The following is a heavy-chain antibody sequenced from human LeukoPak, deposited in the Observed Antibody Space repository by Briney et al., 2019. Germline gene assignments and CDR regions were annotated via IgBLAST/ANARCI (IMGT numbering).Heavy chain of an antibody. V-gene: IGHV4-4*02. CDR1: GGSITTTNW. CDR3: TRESGAFSPFGF. CDR2: VHLNGAT. Sequence: SETLSLTCAVSGGSITTTNWWSWVRQPPGKGLEWIGEVHLNGATNYNPSLESRFSMSIDKSNNHLSLEVTSVTAADTAMYYCTRESGAFSPFGFWGQGTLVTVSS. J-gene: IGHJ4*02. D-gene: IGHD1-26*01.